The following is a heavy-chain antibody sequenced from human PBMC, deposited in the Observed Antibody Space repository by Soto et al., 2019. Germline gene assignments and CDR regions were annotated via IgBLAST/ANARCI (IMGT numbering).Heavy chain of an antibody. Sequence: QVQLVQSGAEVKKPGASVKVSCKASGYTFTSYDINWVRQATGQGLEWMGWMNPNSGNTGYAQKFQGRVTRTRNNPISTAYMELSSLRSEDTAVYYCASGRNYDFWSGYYTSYYYYMDVWGKGTTVTVSS. CDR2: MNPNSGNT. CDR1: GYTFTSYD. J-gene: IGHJ6*03. CDR3: ASGRNYDFWSGYYTSYYYYMDV. D-gene: IGHD3-3*01. V-gene: IGHV1-8*01.